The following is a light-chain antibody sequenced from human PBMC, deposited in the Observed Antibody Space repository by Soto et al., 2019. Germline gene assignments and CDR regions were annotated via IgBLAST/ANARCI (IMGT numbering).Light chain of an antibody. CDR2: EVT. CDR3: SSYAGSFSVV. CDR1: SSDVGGYNY. Sequence: QSALTQPPSASGSPGQSVTISCTGTSSDVGGYNYVSWYQQHPGKVPKLIIYEVTKRPSGVPGRFSGSKSGNTASLTVSGLQAEDEAAYYCSSYAGSFSVVFGGGTTLTVL. V-gene: IGLV2-8*01. J-gene: IGLJ2*01.